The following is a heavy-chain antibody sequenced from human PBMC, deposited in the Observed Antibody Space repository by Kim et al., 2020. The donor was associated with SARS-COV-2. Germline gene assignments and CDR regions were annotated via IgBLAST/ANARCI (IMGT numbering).Heavy chain of an antibody. CDR3: VRFLPGTGTTGGYFDY. D-gene: IGHD1-7*01. J-gene: IGHJ4*02. Sequence: SVKGRFTISRESAENSVYLQMDSLRVEDTAVYYCVRFLPGTGTTGGYFDYWGQGTLVTVSS. V-gene: IGHV3-13*01.